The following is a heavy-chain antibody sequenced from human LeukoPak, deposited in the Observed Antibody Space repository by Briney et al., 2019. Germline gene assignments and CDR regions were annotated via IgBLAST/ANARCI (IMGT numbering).Heavy chain of an antibody. CDR3: ARHDAGIAARPFDN. CDR2: IHASGLT. D-gene: IGHD6-6*01. Sequence: SETRSLTCTGSGGSMSTYYGSWIRRPPGKGLEWIAYIHASGLTNYNPSLKSRITISVDTSKNQFSLRLSSVTAADTAVYYCARHDAGIAARPFDNWGQGTLVTVSS. CDR1: GGSMSTYY. J-gene: IGHJ4*02. V-gene: IGHV4-4*09.